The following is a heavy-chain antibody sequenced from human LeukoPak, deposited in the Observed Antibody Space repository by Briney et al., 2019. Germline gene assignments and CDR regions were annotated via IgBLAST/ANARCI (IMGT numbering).Heavy chain of an antibody. CDR2: IIPIFGTA. J-gene: IGHJ4*02. D-gene: IGHD3-22*01. Sequence: ASVKVSCKASGGTFISYAISWVRQAPGQGLEWMGGIIPIFGTANYAQKVQGRVTITTDESTSTAYMELSSLRSEDAAVYYCASHPNYYDSSGYYYFDYWGQGTLVTVSS. CDR3: ASHPNYYDSSGYYYFDY. CDR1: GGTFISYA. V-gene: IGHV1-69*05.